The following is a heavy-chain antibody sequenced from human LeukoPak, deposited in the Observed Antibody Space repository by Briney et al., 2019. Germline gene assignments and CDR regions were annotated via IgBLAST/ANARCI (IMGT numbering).Heavy chain of an antibody. D-gene: IGHD1-26*01. Sequence: GGSLRLSCAASGFTFSNAWMTWVRQAPGKGLEWVARIKNKIYGGTTDYAAPVKGRFTLSRDDSKDTVLLEMSSLKTEDTAVYYCTTDLIGGTYSEGSAFSIWGQGTMVTVSS. J-gene: IGHJ3*02. CDR1: GFTFSNAW. CDR2: IKNKIYGGTT. CDR3: TTDLIGGTYSEGSAFSI. V-gene: IGHV3-15*01.